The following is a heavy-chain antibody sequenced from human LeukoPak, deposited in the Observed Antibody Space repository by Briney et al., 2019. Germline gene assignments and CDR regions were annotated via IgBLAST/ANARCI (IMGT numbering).Heavy chain of an antibody. CDR3: AKFGSSGYYPYYGMDV. J-gene: IGHJ6*02. CDR1: GFKFNTYI. D-gene: IGHD3-22*01. Sequence: GGSLRLSCAASGFKFNTYIMNWIRQAPGKGLEWVSIINSGGTVRYYADSVRGRFTISRDNARNSLYLQMNSLRDEDTAVYYCAKFGSSGYYPYYGMDVWGQGTTVTVSS. CDR2: INSGGTVR. V-gene: IGHV3-48*02.